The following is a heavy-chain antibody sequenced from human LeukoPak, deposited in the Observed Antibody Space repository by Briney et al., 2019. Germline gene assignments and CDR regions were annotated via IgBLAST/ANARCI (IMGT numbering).Heavy chain of an antibody. CDR3: AKDTPLCYFDY. CDR2: IRNDGSII. Sequence: SGGSLRLSCAASGFTFSSYGMHWIRQAPGKGLEWVAFIRNDGSIIYNADSVKGRFTISRDNSKNTLYVQMNSLRADDTAVYYCAKDTPLCYFDYWGQGTQVTVSS. V-gene: IGHV3-30*02. J-gene: IGHJ4*02. D-gene: IGHD3-16*01. CDR1: GFTFSSYG.